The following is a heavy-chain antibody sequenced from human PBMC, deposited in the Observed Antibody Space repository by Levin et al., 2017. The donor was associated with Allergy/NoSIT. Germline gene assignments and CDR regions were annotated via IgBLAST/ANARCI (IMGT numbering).Heavy chain of an antibody. D-gene: IGHD2-15*01. CDR2: IYSGGST. CDR3: ARAKDEDYFDY. J-gene: IGHJ4*02. V-gene: IGHV3-53*01. Sequence: GESLKISCATSGFTVSSNYMTWVRQAPGKGLEWVSVIYSGGSTNYADSVKGRFTISRDKSKNTLYLQMNSLRADDTAVYYCARAKDEDYFDYWGQGTLVTVSS. CDR1: GFTVSSNY.